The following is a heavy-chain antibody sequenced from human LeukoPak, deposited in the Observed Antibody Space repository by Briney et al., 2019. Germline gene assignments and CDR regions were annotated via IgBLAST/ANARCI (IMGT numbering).Heavy chain of an antibody. CDR1: GFTFSSYG. V-gene: IGHV3-30*18. Sequence: PGRSLRLSCAASGFTFSSYGMHWVRQAPGKGLEWVAVISYDGSNKYYADSVKGRFTIPRDNSKNTLYLQMNSLRAEDTAVYYCAKDFLGYDILTGYYCSSLDYWGQGTLVTVSS. CDR2: ISYDGSNK. J-gene: IGHJ4*02. CDR3: AKDFLGYDILTGYYCSSLDY. D-gene: IGHD3-9*01.